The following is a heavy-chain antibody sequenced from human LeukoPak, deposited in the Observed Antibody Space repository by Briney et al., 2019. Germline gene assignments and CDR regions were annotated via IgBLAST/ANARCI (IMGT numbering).Heavy chain of an antibody. D-gene: IGHD3-3*01. CDR3: ARRNTSTYDFWSGYYKGDAFDI. CDR1: GGSFSGYY. J-gene: IGHJ3*02. Sequence: PSETLSLTCDVYGGSFSGYYWSWIRQPPGKGLEWIGEINHSGSTNYNPSLKSRVTISVDTSKNQFSLKLSSVTAADTAVYYCARRNTSTYDFWSGYYKGDAFDIWGQGTMVTVSS. CDR2: INHSGST. V-gene: IGHV4-34*01.